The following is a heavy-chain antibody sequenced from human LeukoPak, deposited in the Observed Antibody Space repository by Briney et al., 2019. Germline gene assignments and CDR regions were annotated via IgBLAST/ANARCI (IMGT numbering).Heavy chain of an antibody. Sequence: SETLSLTCTVSGGSISSSSYYWGWIRQPPGKGLEWIGSIYYSGSTYYNPSLKSRVTIFVDTSKNQFSLKLSSVTAADTAVYYCARFLRGATNALEIWGQGTMVTVSS. D-gene: IGHD1-26*01. V-gene: IGHV4-39*07. CDR2: IYYSGST. J-gene: IGHJ3*02. CDR1: GGSISSSSYY. CDR3: ARFLRGATNALEI.